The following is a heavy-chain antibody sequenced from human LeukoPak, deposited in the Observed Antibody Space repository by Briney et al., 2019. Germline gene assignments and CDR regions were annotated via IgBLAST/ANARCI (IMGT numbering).Heavy chain of an antibody. Sequence: TGGSQRLSCAGSGFSFSDYTMNWVRQAPGRGLEWVSSISSSSSYIYYADSVKGRFTISRDNAKNSLYLQMNSLRAEDTAVYYCARGYGRADYWGQGTLVSVSS. CDR3: ARGYGRADY. CDR1: GFSFSDYT. V-gene: IGHV3-21*01. CDR2: ISSSSSYI. D-gene: IGHD5-18*01. J-gene: IGHJ4*02.